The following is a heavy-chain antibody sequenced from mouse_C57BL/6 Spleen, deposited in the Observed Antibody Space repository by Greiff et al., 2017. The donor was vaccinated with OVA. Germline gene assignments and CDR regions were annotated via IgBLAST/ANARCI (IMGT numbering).Heavy chain of an antibody. CDR3: ARSGYDYDRYAMDY. D-gene: IGHD2-4*01. J-gene: IGHJ4*01. Sequence: EVKLMESGGGLVKPGGSLKLSCAASGFTFSSYAMSWVRQTPEKRLEWVATISDGGGYTYYPDNVKGRFTISRDNAKNNLYLQMSHLKSEDTAMYYCARSGYDYDRYAMDYWSQGTSVTVSS. V-gene: IGHV5-4*03. CDR2: ISDGGGYT. CDR1: GFTFSSYA.